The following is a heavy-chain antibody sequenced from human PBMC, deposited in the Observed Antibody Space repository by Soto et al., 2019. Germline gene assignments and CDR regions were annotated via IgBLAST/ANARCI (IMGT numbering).Heavy chain of an antibody. CDR1: GGTFSSYA. CDR3: ASRTYYDILTAPYYYYGMDV. Sequence: SVKVSCKASGGTFSSYAISWVRQAPGQGLEWMGGIIPIFGAANYAQKFQGRVTITADESTSTAYMELSSLRSEDTAVYYCASRTYYDILTAPYYYYGMDVWGQGTAVTVSS. J-gene: IGHJ6*02. V-gene: IGHV1-69*13. D-gene: IGHD3-9*01. CDR2: IIPIFGAA.